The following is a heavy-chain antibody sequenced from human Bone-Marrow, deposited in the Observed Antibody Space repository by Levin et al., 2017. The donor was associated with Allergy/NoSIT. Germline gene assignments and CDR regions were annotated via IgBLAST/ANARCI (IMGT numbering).Heavy chain of an antibody. V-gene: IGHV4-34*01. CDR2: INYSGST. J-gene: IGHJ6*02. CDR1: SESFSDFY. CDR3: VRGRKRYRDSANFYYDGMDV. Sequence: NASETLSLTCAVSSESFSDFYWSWIRQPPGKGLVWIGEINYSGSTNFNPSLKSRVTISVDTSKNQISLKLHSVTAADTAVYYCVRGRKRYRDSANFYYDGMDVWGLGTTVTVSS. D-gene: IGHD1-26*01.